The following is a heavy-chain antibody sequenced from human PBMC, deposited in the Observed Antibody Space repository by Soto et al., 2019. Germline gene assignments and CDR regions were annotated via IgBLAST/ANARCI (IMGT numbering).Heavy chain of an antibody. CDR3: AKATATGGGAFDI. Sequence: GGSLRLSCAASGFICTSYDMSWVRQTPGKGLEWVSTILVSDSTHYEDSVRGRFTISRDRSKNTVYLQMNSLTAGDTAVYYCAKATATGGGAFDIRGQWTMVTVSS. J-gene: IGHJ3*02. V-gene: IGHV3-23*01. CDR1: GFICTSYD. D-gene: IGHD2-8*02. CDR2: ILVSDST.